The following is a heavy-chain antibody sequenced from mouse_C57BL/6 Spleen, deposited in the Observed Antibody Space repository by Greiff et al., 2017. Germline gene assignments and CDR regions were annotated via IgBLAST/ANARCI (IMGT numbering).Heavy chain of an antibody. CDR2: ISSGGDYI. V-gene: IGHV5-9-1*02. CDR1: GFTFSSYA. J-gene: IGHJ4*01. CDR3: TRVGFTTVVAPYYYAMDY. Sequence: EVKVVESGEGLVKPGGSLKLSCAASGFTFSSYAMSWVRQTPEKRLEWVAYISSGGDYIYYADTVKGRFTISRDNARNHLYLQMSSLKSEDTAMYYCTRVGFTTVVAPYYYAMDYWGQGTSVTVSS. D-gene: IGHD1-1*01.